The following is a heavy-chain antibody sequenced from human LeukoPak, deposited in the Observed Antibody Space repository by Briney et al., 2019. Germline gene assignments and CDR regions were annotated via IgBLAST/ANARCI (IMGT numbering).Heavy chain of an antibody. D-gene: IGHD2-2*01. Sequence: PGGSLRLSCAASGFSFSSYAMHWVRQAPGKGLEWVAVISYDGSNKYYADSVKGRFTISRDNSKNTLYLQMNSLRAEDTAVYYCARDGCSSTSCPSRFDYWGQGTLVTVSS. CDR2: ISYDGSNK. CDR3: ARDGCSSTSCPSRFDY. V-gene: IGHV3-30-3*01. CDR1: GFSFSSYA. J-gene: IGHJ4*02.